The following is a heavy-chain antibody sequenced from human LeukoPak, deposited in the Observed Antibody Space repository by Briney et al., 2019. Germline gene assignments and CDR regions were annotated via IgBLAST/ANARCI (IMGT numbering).Heavy chain of an antibody. CDR3: ASGSSRAFDY. V-gene: IGHV4-34*01. CDR2: INHSGST. CDR1: GGTFSGYY. D-gene: IGHD6-13*01. Sequence: PSETLSLTCAVYGGTFSGYYWSWIRQPPGKGLEWIGEINHSGSTNYNPSLKSRVTISVDTSKNQFSLKLSSVTAADTAVYYCASGSSRAFDYWGQGTLVTVPS. J-gene: IGHJ4*02.